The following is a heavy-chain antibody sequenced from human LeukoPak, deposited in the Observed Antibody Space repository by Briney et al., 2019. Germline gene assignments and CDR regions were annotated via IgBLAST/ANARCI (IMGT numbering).Heavy chain of an antibody. V-gene: IGHV3-30*18. CDR3: AKEGRIAVAHGFDY. CDR1: GFTFSSYG. CDR2: ISYDGSNK. Sequence: GRPLRLSCAASGFTFSSYGMHWVRQAPGKGLEWVAVISYDGSNKYYADSVKGRFTISRDNSKNTLYLQMNSLRAEDTAVYYCAKEGRIAVAHGFDYWGQGTLVTVSS. D-gene: IGHD6-19*01. J-gene: IGHJ4*02.